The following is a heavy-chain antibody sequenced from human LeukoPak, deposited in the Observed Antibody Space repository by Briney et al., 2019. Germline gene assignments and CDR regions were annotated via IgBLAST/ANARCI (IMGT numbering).Heavy chain of an antibody. V-gene: IGHV3-7*04. CDR2: IRHDGREK. CDR1: GFIFSSYW. CDR3: AWGMDV. J-gene: IGHJ6*02. Sequence: GGSLRLSCAASGFIFSSYWMTWVRQAPGKAREWVANIRHDGREKYYVGSVKGRFIISRDNAKNSLYLQMNSLRLEDTAIYYCAWGMDVWGQGTTVTVSS.